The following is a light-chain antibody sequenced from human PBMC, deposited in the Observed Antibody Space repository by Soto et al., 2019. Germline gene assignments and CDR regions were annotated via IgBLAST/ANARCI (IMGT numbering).Light chain of an antibody. Sequence: GDRVTITCRASQNIRTYLTWYQQRPGKPPKLLIHTASTLQSGVPSRFSGSGSGTDFTLTISSLQPGDFATYYCQQTYSAPPYTFGQGTKLEIK. CDR3: QQTYSAPPYT. CDR1: QNIRTY. CDR2: TAS. J-gene: IGKJ2*01. V-gene: IGKV1-39*01.